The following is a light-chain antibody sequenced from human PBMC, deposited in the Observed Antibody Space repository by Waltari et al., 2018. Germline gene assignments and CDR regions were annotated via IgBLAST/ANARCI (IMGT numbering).Light chain of an antibody. CDR1: SSNIGSNT. CDR2: SNN. Sequence: QSVLTQPPSASGTPGQRVTISCSGSSSNIGSNTVNWYQQLPGPAPKLLILSNNQRPSGVPDRFSGSKSGTSASLAISGLQSEDEADYYCAAWDDSLNGRVFGGGTKLTVL. CDR3: AAWDDSLNGRV. V-gene: IGLV1-44*01. J-gene: IGLJ3*02.